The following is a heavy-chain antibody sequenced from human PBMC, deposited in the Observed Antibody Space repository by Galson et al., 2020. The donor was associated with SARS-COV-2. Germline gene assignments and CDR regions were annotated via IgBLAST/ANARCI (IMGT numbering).Heavy chain of an antibody. CDR2: INSDGSNT. CDR1: GFTFSSYSYW. D-gene: IGHD6-13*01. J-gene: IGHJ4*02. V-gene: IGHV3-74*01. Sequence: LSLTCAASGFTFSSYSYWMHWVRQAPGKGLVWISRINSDGSNTRYADSVKGRFTISRDNARNTLYLQMNSLRAEDTAVYYCTRDSQLTFDYWGRGTLVTVSS. CDR3: TRDSQLTFDY.